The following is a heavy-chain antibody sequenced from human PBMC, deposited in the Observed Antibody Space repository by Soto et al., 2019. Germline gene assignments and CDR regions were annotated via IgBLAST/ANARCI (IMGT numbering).Heavy chain of an antibody. CDR1: GGSISSRDFY. V-gene: IGHV4-39*01. CDR2: IYYNGDT. D-gene: IGHD3-10*01. CDR3: ARLDVGGYDGSGGRPYYFDY. J-gene: IGHJ4*02. Sequence: PSETLSLTCTVSGGSISSRDFYWGWIRQPPGKGLEWISHIYYNGDTYRNPALKSRLTISVDTSKNQFSLKLSSVTAADTAVYYCARLDVGGYDGSGGRPYYFDYWGLGTLVTVSS.